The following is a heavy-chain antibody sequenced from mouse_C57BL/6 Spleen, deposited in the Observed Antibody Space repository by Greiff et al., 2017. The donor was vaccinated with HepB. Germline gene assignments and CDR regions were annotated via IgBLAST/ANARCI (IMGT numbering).Heavy chain of an antibody. J-gene: IGHJ1*03. D-gene: IGHD2-3*01. CDR3: ARYDGYYYWYFDV. CDR2: ISSGSSTI. Sequence: EVHLVESGGGLVKPGGSLKLSCAASGFTFSDYGMHWVRQAPEKGLEWVAYISSGSSTIYYADTVKGRFTISRDNAKNTLFLQMTSLRSEDTAMYYCARYDGYYYWYFDVWGTGTTVTVSS. V-gene: IGHV5-17*01. CDR1: GFTFSDYG.